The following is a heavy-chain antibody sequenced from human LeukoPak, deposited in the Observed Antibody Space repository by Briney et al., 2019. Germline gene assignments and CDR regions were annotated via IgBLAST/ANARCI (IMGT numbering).Heavy chain of an antibody. CDR2: INHSGST. CDR3: ARDRRGNWNDETGFDY. CDR1: GGSFSGYY. Sequence: SETLSLTCAVYGGSFSGYYWSWIRQPPGKGLEWIGEINHSGSTNYNPSLKSRVTISVDTSKNQFSLKLSSVTAADTAVYYCARDRRGNWNDETGFDYWGQGTLVTVSS. J-gene: IGHJ4*02. V-gene: IGHV4-34*01. D-gene: IGHD1-20*01.